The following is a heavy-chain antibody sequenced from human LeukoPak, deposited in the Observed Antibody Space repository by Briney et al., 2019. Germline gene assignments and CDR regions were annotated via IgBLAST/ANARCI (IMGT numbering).Heavy chain of an antibody. CDR1: GYSFTTYW. CDR2: IYPGDSDT. J-gene: IGHJ4*02. V-gene: IGHV5-51*01. Sequence: GESLKISCKGSGYSFTTYWIGWVRQMPGKGLEWMGIIYPGDSDTRYSPSFQVQVTISADKSISTAYLQWSSLKASDTAMYYCARRATVTYLDYWGQGTMVTVSS. D-gene: IGHD4-17*01. CDR3: ARRATVTYLDY.